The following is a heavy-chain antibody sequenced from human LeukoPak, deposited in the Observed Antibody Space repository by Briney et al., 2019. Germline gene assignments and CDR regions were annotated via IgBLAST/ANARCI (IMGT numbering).Heavy chain of an antibody. D-gene: IGHD3-10*01. CDR1: GYTFTGYY. Sequence: ASVKVSCKASGYTFTGYYMHWVRQAPGQGLEWMGWINPNSGGTNYAQKFQGRVTMTRDTSISTAYMELSRLRSDDTAVYYCARGGGVQYYYGSGSIDYWGQGTLVTVSS. CDR3: ARGGGVQYYYGSGSIDY. CDR2: INPNSGGT. V-gene: IGHV1-2*02. J-gene: IGHJ4*02.